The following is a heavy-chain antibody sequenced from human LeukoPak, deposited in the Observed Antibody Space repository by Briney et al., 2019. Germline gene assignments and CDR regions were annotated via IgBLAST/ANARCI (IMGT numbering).Heavy chain of an antibody. CDR1: GGSISSGSYY. D-gene: IGHD2-15*01. Sequence: SETLSLTCTVSGGSISSGSYYWSWIRQPAGKGLEWIGRIYTSGSTNYNPSLKSRVTISVDTSKNQFSLKLSSVTAADTAVYYCARIIAAKQDAFDIWGQGTMVTVSS. J-gene: IGHJ3*02. CDR3: ARIIAAKQDAFDI. V-gene: IGHV4-61*02. CDR2: IYTSGST.